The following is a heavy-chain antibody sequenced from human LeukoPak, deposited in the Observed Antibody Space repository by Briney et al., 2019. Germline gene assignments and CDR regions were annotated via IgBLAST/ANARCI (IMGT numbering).Heavy chain of an antibody. J-gene: IGHJ4*02. CDR2: IYYSGNT. CDR3: ATGVHGIAAAGDYYFDY. D-gene: IGHD6-13*01. Sequence: SSETLSLTCTVSGGSISNYYWGWIRQAPGKGLEWIGSIYYSGNTYYNSSLKSRVTISLDTSKNQFSLNLFSVTAADTAVYYCATGVHGIAAAGDYYFDYWGQGTLVTVSS. CDR1: GGSISNYY. V-gene: IGHV4-39*07.